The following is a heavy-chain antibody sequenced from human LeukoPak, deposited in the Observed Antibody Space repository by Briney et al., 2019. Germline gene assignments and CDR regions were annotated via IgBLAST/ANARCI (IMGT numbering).Heavy chain of an antibody. CDR1: GFTFSNAW. Sequence: PGGSLRLSCAASGFTFSNAWMSWVRQAPGKGLEWVGRIKSKTDGGTTDYAAPVKGRFTISRDDSKNTLYLQMNSLKTEDTAVYYCTTGITMVRGVIHLIDYWGQGTLVTVS. D-gene: IGHD3-10*01. J-gene: IGHJ4*02. V-gene: IGHV3-15*01. CDR3: TTGITMVRGVIHLIDY. CDR2: IKSKTDGGTT.